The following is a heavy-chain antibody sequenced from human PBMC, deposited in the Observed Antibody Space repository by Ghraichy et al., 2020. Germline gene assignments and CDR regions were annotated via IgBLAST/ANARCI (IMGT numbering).Heavy chain of an antibody. Sequence: GGSLRLSCAASGFTFSTYWMNWIRQAPGKGLEWVANIDPHGSERNYVDSVKGRFTISRDNAKNSVYLQMSSLRAEDTAGDTAVYYCAAYVRPGSYLEYWGQGTRVTVSS. CDR2: IDPHGSER. CDR1: GFTFSTYW. D-gene: IGHD3-10*01. CDR3: VYYCAAYVRPGSYLEY. J-gene: IGHJ4*02. V-gene: IGHV3-7*03.